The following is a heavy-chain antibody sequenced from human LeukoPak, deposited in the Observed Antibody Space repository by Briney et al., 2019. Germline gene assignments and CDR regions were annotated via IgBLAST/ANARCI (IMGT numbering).Heavy chain of an antibody. D-gene: IGHD3-9*01. CDR1: GFTFSSYA. V-gene: IGHV3-23*01. J-gene: IGHJ6*02. Sequence: RGSLRLSCAASGFTFSSYAMSWVRQAPGEGLEWVSAISGSGGSTYYADSVKGWFTISRDNSKNTLYLQMNSLRAEDTAVYYCAKGHYDILTGYLSYYYYGMDVWGQGTTVTVSS. CDR3: AKGHYDILTGYLSYYYYGMDV. CDR2: ISGSGGST.